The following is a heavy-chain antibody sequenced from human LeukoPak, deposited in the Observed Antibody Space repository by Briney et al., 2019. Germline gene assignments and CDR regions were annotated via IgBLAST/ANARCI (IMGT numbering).Heavy chain of an antibody. Sequence: GGSLRLSCAASGFTFSPYFMNWVRQAPGKGLEWVSYISGSSSTIYYADSVKGRFTISRDNSKNTLYLQMNSLRAEDTAVYDCVRGHGSGSYSLSYGCDMDVWGRGTTVTVSS. J-gene: IGHJ6*02. D-gene: IGHD3-10*01. V-gene: IGHV3-48*01. CDR1: GFTFSPYF. CDR3: VRGHGSGSYSLSYGCDMDV. CDR2: ISGSSSTI.